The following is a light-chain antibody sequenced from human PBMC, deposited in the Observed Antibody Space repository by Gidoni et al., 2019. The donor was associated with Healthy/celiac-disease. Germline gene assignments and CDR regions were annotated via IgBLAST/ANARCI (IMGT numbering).Light chain of an antibody. Sequence: SYDLTQPPSVSVSPGQTASIPGSGDKLGDKYTYWYQQRPRPSPVLVIYQDRKRPSGIPERFSGSNSGNTATLTISGTQAMDEADYYCQAWDSSTVVFGGGTKLTVL. J-gene: IGLJ2*01. V-gene: IGLV3-1*01. CDR3: QAWDSSTVV. CDR1: KLGDKY. CDR2: QDR.